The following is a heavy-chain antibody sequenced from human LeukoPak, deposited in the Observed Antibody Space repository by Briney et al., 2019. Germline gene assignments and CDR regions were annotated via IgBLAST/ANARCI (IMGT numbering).Heavy chain of an antibody. D-gene: IGHD6-13*01. J-gene: IGHJ4*02. Sequence: PGGSLRLSCEASGFTFSIYTMNWVRQAPGKGLEWVSVISAGSRHIYYADSVRGRFTISRDDAKNSLYLQMNSLRAEDTAIYYCARDSSSSAFDYWGQGTLVTVSS. CDR1: GFTFSIYT. V-gene: IGHV3-21*01. CDR2: ISAGSRHI. CDR3: ARDSSSSAFDY.